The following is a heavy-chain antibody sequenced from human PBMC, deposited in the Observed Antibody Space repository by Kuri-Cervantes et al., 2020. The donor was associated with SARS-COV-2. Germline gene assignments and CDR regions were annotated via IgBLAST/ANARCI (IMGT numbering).Heavy chain of an antibody. CDR1: GFTFSSYA. CDR3: ARGPNCSGGSCYVGLLAY. CDR2: ISYDGSNK. Sequence: GGSLRLSCAASGFTFSSYAMHWVRQAPGKGLEWVAVISYDGSNKYYADSVKGRFTISRDNSKNTLYLQMNSLRAEDTAVYYCARGPNCSGGSCYVGLLAYWGQGTLVTVSS. J-gene: IGHJ4*02. V-gene: IGHV3-30-3*01. D-gene: IGHD2-15*01.